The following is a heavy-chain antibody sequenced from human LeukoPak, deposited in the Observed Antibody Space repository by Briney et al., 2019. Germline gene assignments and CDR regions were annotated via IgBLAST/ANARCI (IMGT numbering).Heavy chain of an antibody. D-gene: IGHD2-2*01. CDR2: INPNSGGT. V-gene: IGHV1-2*02. J-gene: IGHJ4*02. CDR1: GYTFTDYY. Sequence: GASVTVSLKASGYTFTDYYMHWVRQAPGKGREWMGWINPNSGGTNYAQKCQGRVTMTRDTSISTAYMELSRLRSDDTAVYYCARVSLDIVVVPAALGAYFDYWGQGTLVTVSS. CDR3: ARVSLDIVVVPAALGAYFDY.